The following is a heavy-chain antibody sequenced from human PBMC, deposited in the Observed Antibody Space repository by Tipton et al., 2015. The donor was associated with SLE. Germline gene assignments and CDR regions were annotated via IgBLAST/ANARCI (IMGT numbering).Heavy chain of an antibody. CDR3: ARVQPPLIAALGTDY. D-gene: IGHD6-25*01. V-gene: IGHV3-53*05. CDR1: GFNFKIYE. CDR2: IYSGGST. Sequence: LRLSCVASGFNFKIYELNWVRQAPGKGLEWVSVIYSGGSTYYADSVKGRFTISRDNSKNTLYLQTNSLRAEDTAVYYCARVQPPLIAALGTDYWGQGTLVTVSS. J-gene: IGHJ4*02.